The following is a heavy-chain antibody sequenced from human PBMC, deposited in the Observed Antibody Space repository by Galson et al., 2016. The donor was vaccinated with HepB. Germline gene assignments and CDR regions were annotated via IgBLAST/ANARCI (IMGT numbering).Heavy chain of an antibody. V-gene: IGHV3-7*03. CDR1: GSIFSGYW. D-gene: IGHD2-15*01. CDR3: ARGRYCSGGGCYQDY. CDR2: INPDGSQE. Sequence: SLRLSCAVSGSIFSGYWMSWVRQAPGEGLEWVANINPDGSQEYYVDSVRGRFTISRDNAKNSLFLYMNNVRADDTALYYCARGRYCSGGGCYQDYWGQGTLVTVSS. J-gene: IGHJ4*02.